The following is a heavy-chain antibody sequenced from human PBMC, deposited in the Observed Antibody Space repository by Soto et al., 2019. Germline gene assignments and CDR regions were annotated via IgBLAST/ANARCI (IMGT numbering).Heavy chain of an antibody. J-gene: IGHJ6*02. D-gene: IGHD3-10*01. CDR3: AVGENYYYYGMDV. V-gene: IGHV1-69*12. CDR2: IIPIFGTA. Sequence: QVQLVQSGAEVKKPGSSVKVSCNASGGTLSRYAISWVRQAPGQRLEWMGGIIPIFGTANYAQKFQGRVTITADESTSTAYMELSSLRSEVTAVYYCAVGENYYYYGMDVWGQGTTVTVSS. CDR1: GGTLSRYA.